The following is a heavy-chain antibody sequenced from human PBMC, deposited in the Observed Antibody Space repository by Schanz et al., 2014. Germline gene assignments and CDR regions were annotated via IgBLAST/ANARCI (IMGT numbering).Heavy chain of an antibody. D-gene: IGHD5-12*01. Sequence: EVQLVESGGGLIQPGGSLRLSCAVSGFTVNTNYMSWVRQAPGKGLEWISSMYINSGSTQYADSVKGRFIISRDSSKNTLFLQMNSLRPEDTALYFCARDEGRDGYNLAFDVWGQGTLVTV. CDR3: ARDEGRDGYNLAFDV. J-gene: IGHJ3*01. CDR2: MYINSGST. CDR1: GFTVNTNY. V-gene: IGHV3-53*01.